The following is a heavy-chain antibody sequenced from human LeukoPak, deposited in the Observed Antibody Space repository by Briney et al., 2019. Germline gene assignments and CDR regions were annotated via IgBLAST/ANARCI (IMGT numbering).Heavy chain of an antibody. CDR2: MNPNSGNT. CDR3: ARRGARAATYWFDP. Sequence: ASVKVSCKASGYTFTSYDINWVRQATGQGLEWMGWMNPNSGNTGYAQKFQGRVTMTRNTSISTAYVELSSLRSEDTAVYYCARRGARAATYWFDPWGQGTLVTVSS. CDR1: GYTFTSYD. D-gene: IGHD6-25*01. J-gene: IGHJ5*02. V-gene: IGHV1-8*01.